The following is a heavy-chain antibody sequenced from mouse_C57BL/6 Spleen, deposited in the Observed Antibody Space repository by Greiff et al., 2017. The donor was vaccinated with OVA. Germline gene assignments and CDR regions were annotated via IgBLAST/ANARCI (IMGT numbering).Heavy chain of an antibody. CDR1: GYAFTNYL. CDR2: INPGSGGT. Sequence: VQRVESGAELVRPGTSVKVSCKASGYAFTNYLIEWVKQRPGQGLEWIGVINPGSGGTNYNEKFKGKATLTADKSSSTAYMQLSSLTSEDSAVYFCARDEGNWGQGTLVTVSA. J-gene: IGHJ3*01. CDR3: ARDEGN. V-gene: IGHV1-54*01.